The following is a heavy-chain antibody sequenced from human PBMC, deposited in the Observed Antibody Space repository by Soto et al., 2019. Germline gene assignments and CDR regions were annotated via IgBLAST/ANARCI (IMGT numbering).Heavy chain of an antibody. D-gene: IGHD2-2*02. J-gene: IGHJ5*02. Sequence: QVQRVQSGAEVKKPGSSVKFSCKASGGTFSSYAISWVRQAPGQGLEWMGGIIPIFVTANYAQKFQGRVTITADKSTRTAYMALSSLRSEDTDVYYCARSRPIVVVPAAIYGWFDPWGQGTLVTVSS. CDR1: GGTFSSYA. V-gene: IGHV1-69*06. CDR2: IIPIFVTA. CDR3: ARSRPIVVVPAAIYGWFDP.